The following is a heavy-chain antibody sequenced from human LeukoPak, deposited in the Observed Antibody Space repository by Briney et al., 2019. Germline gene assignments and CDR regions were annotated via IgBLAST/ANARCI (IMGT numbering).Heavy chain of an antibody. D-gene: IGHD6-19*01. CDR2: IYPGDSDT. Sequence: GESLKISCKGSGYSFTSYWIGWVRQMPGKGLEWMGIIYPGDSDTRYSPSFQGQVTISADKSISTAYLQWSSLKASGTAMYYCARQGVPGIAVAGTTGYYFDYWGQGTLVTVSS. CDR1: GYSFTSYW. CDR3: ARQGVPGIAVAGTTGYYFDY. J-gene: IGHJ4*02. V-gene: IGHV5-51*01.